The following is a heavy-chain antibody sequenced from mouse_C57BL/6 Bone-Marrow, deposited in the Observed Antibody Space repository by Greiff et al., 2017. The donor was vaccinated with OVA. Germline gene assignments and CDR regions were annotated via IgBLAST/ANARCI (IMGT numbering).Heavy chain of an antibody. J-gene: IGHJ2*01. CDR2: IFPGSGST. V-gene: IGHV1-75*01. CDR3: ARGRVYSSYYFDY. D-gene: IGHD2-1*01. Sequence: VQRVESGPELVKPGASVKISCKASGYTFTDYYINWVKQRPGQGLEWIGWIFPGSGSTYYNEKFKGKATLTVDKSSSTAYMLLSSLTSEDSAVYFCARGRVYSSYYFDYWGQGTTLTVSS. CDR1: GYTFTDYY.